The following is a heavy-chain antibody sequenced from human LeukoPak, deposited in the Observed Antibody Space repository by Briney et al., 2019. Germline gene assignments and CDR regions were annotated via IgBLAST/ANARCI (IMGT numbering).Heavy chain of an antibody. CDR1: GGSISSYY. Sequence: PSETLSLTCTVSGGSISSYYWSWIRQPAGKGLEWIGRIYTSGSTNYNPSLKSRVTMSVDTSKNQFSLKLSSVTAADTAVYYCARATYYDFWSGYSPADDAFDIWGQGTMVTVSS. CDR2: IYTSGST. CDR3: ARATYYDFWSGYSPADDAFDI. D-gene: IGHD3-3*01. J-gene: IGHJ3*02. V-gene: IGHV4-4*07.